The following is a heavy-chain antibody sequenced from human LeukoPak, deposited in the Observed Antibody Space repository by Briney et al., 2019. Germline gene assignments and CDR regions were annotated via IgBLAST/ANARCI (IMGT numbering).Heavy chain of an antibody. Sequence: GGSLRLSCAASGFTFSSYEMNWVRQAPGKGLEWVSYISSSGSTIYYADSVKGRFTISRDNAKNSLYLQMNSLRAEDTAVYYCARDAVKAAPTSLDYWGQGTLVTVSS. CDR3: ARDAVKAAPTSLDY. CDR1: GFTFSSYE. D-gene: IGHD6-6*01. V-gene: IGHV3-48*03. J-gene: IGHJ4*02. CDR2: ISSSGSTI.